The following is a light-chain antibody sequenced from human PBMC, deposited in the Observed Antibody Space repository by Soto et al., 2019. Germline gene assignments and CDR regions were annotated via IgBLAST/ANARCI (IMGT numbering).Light chain of an antibody. Sequence: DIQMTQSPSSMSASVGDRVTITCRASRSISKFLNWYHQKPGKDPNLLIYSSSNLQNGVPSRFNGSASGTDFTLTISSLQPEDLGTYYCHQSYGTPFTFGQGTRVEIK. J-gene: IGKJ5*01. CDR3: HQSYGTPFT. CDR2: SSS. CDR1: RSISKF. V-gene: IGKV1-39*01.